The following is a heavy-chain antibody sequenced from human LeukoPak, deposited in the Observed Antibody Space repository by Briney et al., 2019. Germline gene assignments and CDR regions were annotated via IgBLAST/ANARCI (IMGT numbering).Heavy chain of an antibody. D-gene: IGHD3-22*01. V-gene: IGHV4-34*01. J-gene: IGHJ4*02. CDR3: VTYYFDSSGPKKNY. CDR1: GGSFSGYY. Sequence: SETLSLTCAVYGGSFSGYYWSWIRQPPGKGLEWIGETNHSGSTNYNPSPKSRVTISVDTSKKQFSLKLSSVTAADTAVYYCVTYYFDSSGPKKNYWGQGTLVTVSS. CDR2: TNHSGST.